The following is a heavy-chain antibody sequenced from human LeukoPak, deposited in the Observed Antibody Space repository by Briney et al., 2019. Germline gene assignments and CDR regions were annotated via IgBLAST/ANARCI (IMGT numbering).Heavy chain of an antibody. CDR3: ARGYDSWDS. J-gene: IGHJ4*02. CDR2: INTDGGSI. CDR1: GFTFSSDE. Sequence: GGSLRLSCAASGFTFSSDEMNWVRQAPGKGLQWISYINTDGGSIYYADSVKGRFTISRDNAKNSLYLQMNSPRAEDTAVYYCARGYDSWDSWGQGTLVTVSS. D-gene: IGHD3-16*01. V-gene: IGHV3-48*03.